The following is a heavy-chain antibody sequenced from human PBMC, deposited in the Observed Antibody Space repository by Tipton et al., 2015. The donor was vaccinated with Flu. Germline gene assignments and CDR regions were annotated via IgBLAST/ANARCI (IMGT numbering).Heavy chain of an antibody. Sequence: LRLSCSVSGDSVGSDYFWGWIRQSPGMGLEWIGNVHQTGNTYYNPSLRSRVTIAIDRPKNQFSLRLTSVTAADTAVYFCARRDYSNYVSEPKNWFGPWGQGTLVTVS. D-gene: IGHD4-11*01. J-gene: IGHJ5*02. CDR1: GDSVGSDYF. V-gene: IGHV4-38-2*01. CDR2: VHQTGNT. CDR3: ARRDYSNYVSEPKNWFGP.